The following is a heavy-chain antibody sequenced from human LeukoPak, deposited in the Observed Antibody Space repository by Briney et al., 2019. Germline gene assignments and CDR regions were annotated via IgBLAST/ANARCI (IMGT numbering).Heavy chain of an antibody. CDR2: ISSRSSAI. CDR1: GFTFSTYA. V-gene: IGHV3-48*02. Sequence: GGSLRLSCTASGFTFSTYAMSWVRQGPGKGLEWVSYISSRSSAIYYADSVKGRFTISRDDAKNSLSLQMNSLRDEDTAVYFCASNHGSGWYVGEYWGQGILVTVSS. D-gene: IGHD6-19*01. J-gene: IGHJ4*02. CDR3: ASNHGSGWYVGEY.